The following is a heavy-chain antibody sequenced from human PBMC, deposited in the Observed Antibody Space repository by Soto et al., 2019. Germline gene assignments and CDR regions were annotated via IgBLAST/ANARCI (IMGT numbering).Heavy chain of an antibody. D-gene: IGHD3-3*01. CDR3: ARDPVYYDFWSGYYTGRPYYGMDV. J-gene: IGHJ6*02. CDR1: GGSVSSGSYY. Sequence: QVQLQESGPGLVKPSETLSLTCTVSGGSVSSGSYYWSWIRQPPGKGLEWIGYIYYSGSTNYNPSLKSRVTISVDTSKNQFSLKLSSVTAADTAVYYCARDPVYYDFWSGYYTGRPYYGMDVWGQGTTVTVS. CDR2: IYYSGST. V-gene: IGHV4-61*01.